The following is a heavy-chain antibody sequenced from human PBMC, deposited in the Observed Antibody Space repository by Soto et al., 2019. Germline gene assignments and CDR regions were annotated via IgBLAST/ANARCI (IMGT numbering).Heavy chain of an antibody. J-gene: IGHJ6*02. CDR2: IKSKTDGGTT. Sequence: EVQLVESGGGLVKPGGSLRLSCAASGFTFSNAWMNWVRQAPGKGLEWVGRIKSKTDGGTTDYAAPVKGRFTISRDDSKNTLYLQMNSLKNEDTAVYYCTTGQATVTTQRGGYYYYYYGMDVWGQGTTVTVSS. V-gene: IGHV3-15*07. CDR1: GFTFSNAW. D-gene: IGHD4-4*01. CDR3: TTGQATVTTQRGGYYYYYYGMDV.